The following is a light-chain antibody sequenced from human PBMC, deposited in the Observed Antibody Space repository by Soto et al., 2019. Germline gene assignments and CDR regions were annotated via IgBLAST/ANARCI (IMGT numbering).Light chain of an antibody. Sequence: QTVVTQEPSFSVSPGGTVTLTCGLTSGSVSTTYYPSWYQQTPGQAPRTLIYSTNIRSSGVPDLFSGSILGNKAALTITGTQADDESDYHCMLYMGGSLVLFGGGTKVTVL. CDR2: STN. J-gene: IGLJ2*01. CDR3: MLYMGGSLVL. V-gene: IGLV8-61*01. CDR1: SGSVSTTYY.